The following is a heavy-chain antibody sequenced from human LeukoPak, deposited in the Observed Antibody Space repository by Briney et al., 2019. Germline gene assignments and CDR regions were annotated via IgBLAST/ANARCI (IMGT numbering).Heavy chain of an antibody. CDR3: ARRDVVVTGHYFDY. D-gene: IGHD2-21*02. CDR1: GFSFWSYG. Sequence: GGSLRLSCAASGFSFWSYGMSWVRQAPGKGLEWVSTTTDSGASTWYADSVKGRFTISRDNSKNTLQLQMNSLRAEDTAVYYCARRDVVVTGHYFDYRGQGILVTVSS. V-gene: IGHV3-23*01. CDR2: TTDSGAST. J-gene: IGHJ4*02.